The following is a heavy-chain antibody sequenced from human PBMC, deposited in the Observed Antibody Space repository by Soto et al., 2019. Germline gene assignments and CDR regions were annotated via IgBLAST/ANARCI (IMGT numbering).Heavy chain of an antibody. D-gene: IGHD7-27*01. Sequence: QVRLVESGGGEVQPGGSLRLSCTASGFIFSSYGMHWVRQAPGKGTVWVAFISSDGSEEYYTDAVKGRFSISRAASKNRLYLQMNSLRVDDTAVYYCAKRLGKDVCDVWGQGTMVTVSS. CDR3: AKRLGKDVCDV. CDR2: ISSDGSEE. J-gene: IGHJ3*01. CDR1: GFIFSSYG. V-gene: IGHV3-30*18.